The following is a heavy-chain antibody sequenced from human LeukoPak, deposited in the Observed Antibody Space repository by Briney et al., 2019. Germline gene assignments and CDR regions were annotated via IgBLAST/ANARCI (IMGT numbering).Heavy chain of an antibody. CDR1: GYTFTSYD. J-gene: IGHJ4*02. V-gene: IGHV1-8*01. CDR3: ASSRNGAGSSSGFDY. CDR2: MNPSSGNT. D-gene: IGHD6-13*01. Sequence: GASVKVSCKASGYTFTSYDINWVRQATGHGLEWMGWMNPSSGNTGYAQKFQGRVTMTRNTSISTAYMELSSLRSEDTAVYYCASSRNGAGSSSGFDYWGQGTLVTVSS.